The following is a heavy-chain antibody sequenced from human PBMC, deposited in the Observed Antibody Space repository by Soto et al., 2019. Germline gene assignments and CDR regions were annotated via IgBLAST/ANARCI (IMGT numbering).Heavy chain of an antibody. Sequence: ASVKVSCKASGYTFTSYYMHWVRQAPGQGLEWMGIINPSGGSTSYAQKFQGRVTMTRDTSTSTVYMELSSLRSEDTAVYYCARELNIRFLEWLLFPTDAFDIWGQGTMVTVSS. CDR2: INPSGGST. CDR3: ARELNIRFLEWLLFPTDAFDI. D-gene: IGHD3-3*01. V-gene: IGHV1-46*01. J-gene: IGHJ3*02. CDR1: GYTFTSYY.